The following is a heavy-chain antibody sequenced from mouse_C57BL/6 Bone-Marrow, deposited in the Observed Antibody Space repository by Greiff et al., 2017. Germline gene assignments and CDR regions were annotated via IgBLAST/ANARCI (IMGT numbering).Heavy chain of an antibody. V-gene: IGHV1-64*01. CDR3: ARSRGRYYAMDY. CDR1: GYTFTSYW. J-gene: IGHJ4*01. D-gene: IGHD3-1*01. Sequence: VQLQQPGAELVKPGASVKLSCKASGYTFTSYWMHWVKQRPGQGLEWIGMIHPNSGSTNYNEKFKSKATLTVDKSSSTAYMQLSSLTSEDSAVYDCARSRGRYYAMDYWGQGTSVTVSS. CDR2: IHPNSGST.